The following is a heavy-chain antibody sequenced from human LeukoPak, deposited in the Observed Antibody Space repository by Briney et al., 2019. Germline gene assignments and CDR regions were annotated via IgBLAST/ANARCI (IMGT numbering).Heavy chain of an antibody. CDR3: ARRGYYDSSGYDY. J-gene: IGHJ4*02. Sequence: SETLSLTCTVSGGSISSSSYYWGWIRQSPGKGLEWIGSIYYSGSTYYNPSLKSRVTISVHTSKNQFSLKLSSVTAADTAVYYCARRGYYDSSGYDYWGQGTLVTVSS. CDR2: IYYSGST. V-gene: IGHV4-39*01. D-gene: IGHD3-22*01. CDR1: GGSISSSSYY.